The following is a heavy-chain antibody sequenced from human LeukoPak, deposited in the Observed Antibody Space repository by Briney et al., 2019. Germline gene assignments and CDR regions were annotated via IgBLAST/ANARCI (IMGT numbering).Heavy chain of an antibody. CDR2: IYSGGST. CDR1: GFTVSSNY. J-gene: IGHJ4*02. CDR3: ARVLFGYSYGYYFDY. V-gene: IGHV3-53*01. Sequence: PGGSLRLSCAASGFTVSSNYMSWVRQAPGKGLEGVSVIYSGGSTDYADSVKGRFTISRDNSKNTLYLQMNSLRAEDTAVYYCARVLFGYSYGYYFDYWGQGALVTVSS. D-gene: IGHD5-18*01.